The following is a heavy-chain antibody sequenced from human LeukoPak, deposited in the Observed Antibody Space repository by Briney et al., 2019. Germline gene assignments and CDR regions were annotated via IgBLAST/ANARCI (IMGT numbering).Heavy chain of an antibody. CDR2: IYYSGST. CDR1: GGSISSTTDY. Sequence: PSQTLSLTCTVSGGSISSTTDYWGWIRQPPGKGLEWIGSIYYSGSTYYNPSLKSRVTISVDTSKNQFSLKLSSVTAADTAVYYCARHKRYYDSSPFGLWGRGTLVTVSS. D-gene: IGHD3-22*01. V-gene: IGHV4-39*01. J-gene: IGHJ2*01. CDR3: ARHKRYYDSSPFGL.